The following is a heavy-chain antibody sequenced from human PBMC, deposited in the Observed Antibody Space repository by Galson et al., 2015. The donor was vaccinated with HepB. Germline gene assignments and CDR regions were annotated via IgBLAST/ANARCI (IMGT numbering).Heavy chain of an antibody. V-gene: IGHV3-23*01. CDR1: GFTFSSYA. CDR3: AKVLTVAGTCFGY. CDR2: ISGSGGST. D-gene: IGHD6-19*01. Sequence: SLRLSCAASGFTFSSYAMSWVRQAPGKGLEWVSAISGSGGSTYYADSVKGRFTISRDNSKNTLYLQMNSLRAEDTAVYYCAKVLTVAGTCFGYWGQGTLVTVSS. J-gene: IGHJ4*02.